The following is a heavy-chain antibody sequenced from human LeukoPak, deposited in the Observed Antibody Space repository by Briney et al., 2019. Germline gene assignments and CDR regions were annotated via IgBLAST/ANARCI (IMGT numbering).Heavy chain of an antibody. CDR2: ISSSGSTI. J-gene: IGHJ3*02. D-gene: IGHD2-2*01. V-gene: IGHV3-11*04. CDR3: ARASTAVVVPAALLI. CDR1: GFTFSDYY. Sequence: GGSQRLSCAASGFTFSDYYMSWIRQAPGKGLEWVSYISSSGSTIYYADSVKGRFTISRDNAKNSLYLQMNSLRAEDTAVYYCARASTAVVVPAALLIWGQGTMVTVSS.